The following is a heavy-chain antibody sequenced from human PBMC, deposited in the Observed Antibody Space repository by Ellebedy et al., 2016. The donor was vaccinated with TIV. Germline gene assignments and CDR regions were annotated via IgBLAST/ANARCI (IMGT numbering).Heavy chain of an antibody. CDR1: GFTVSGDY. CDR3: VRDRPLEWTEIMDY. CDR2: MDAGGNT. J-gene: IGHJ4*02. Sequence: GESLKISCAASGFTVSGDYMSWVRQAPGKGLEWVSIMDAGGNTHYPDPVKGRFTVSRDNYKNTLYLQMNSRKAEDTAVYYCVRDRPLEWTEIMDYWGQGALVTVSS. V-gene: IGHV3-53*01. D-gene: IGHD3-3*01.